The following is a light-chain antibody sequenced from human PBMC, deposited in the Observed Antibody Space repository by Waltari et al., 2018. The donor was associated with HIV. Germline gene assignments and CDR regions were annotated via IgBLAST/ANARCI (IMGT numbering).Light chain of an antibody. CDR1: SSDIGGYKF. Sequence: QSALTQPASVSGSPGQSITISCTGTSSDIGGYKFVSWYQQHPGKAPKLLIYDVSNRPSGVSDRFSGSKSGNTASLTISGLQPEDEADYHCSSFTSLMILVFGGGTKLTL. J-gene: IGLJ2*01. CDR2: DVS. CDR3: SSFTSLMILV. V-gene: IGLV2-14*03.